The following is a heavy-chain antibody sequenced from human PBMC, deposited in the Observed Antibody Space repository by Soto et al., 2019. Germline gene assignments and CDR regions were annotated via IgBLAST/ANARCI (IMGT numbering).Heavy chain of an antibody. D-gene: IGHD3-16*01. CDR2: ISSSGSST. Sequence: GGSLRLFCAASGFTFSNFDMSWVRQAPGKGLEWVSSISSSGSSTNYADSAKGRFTISRDNPKNTLYLQMSSLSAADTATYFLGRRDCGGERIGLFGAPAFAYWGQGNLVTVSS. V-gene: IGHV3-23*01. CDR3: GRRDCGGERIGLFGAPAFAY. CDR1: GFTFSNFD. J-gene: IGHJ4*02.